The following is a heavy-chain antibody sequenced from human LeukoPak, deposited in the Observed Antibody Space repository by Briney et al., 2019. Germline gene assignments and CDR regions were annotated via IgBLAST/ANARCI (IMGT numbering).Heavy chain of an antibody. CDR1: GGSFSGYY. CDR2: INHSGST. CDR3: ARYFGDGDYFDY. J-gene: IGHJ4*02. Sequence: PETLSLTCAVYGGSFSGYYWSWIRQPPGKGLEWIGEINHSGSTNYNPSLKSRVTISVDTSKNQFSLKLSSVTAADTAVYYCARYFGDGDYFDYCGQRTVVAGSS. V-gene: IGHV4-34*01. D-gene: IGHD3-9*01.